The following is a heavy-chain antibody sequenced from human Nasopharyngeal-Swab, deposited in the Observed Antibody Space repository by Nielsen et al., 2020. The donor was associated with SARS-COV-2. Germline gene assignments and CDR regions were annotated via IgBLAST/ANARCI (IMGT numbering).Heavy chain of an antibody. CDR3: ARGKEYQLLFDAFEI. J-gene: IGHJ3*02. V-gene: IGHV4-34*01. CDR2: INHSGST. Sequence: SETLSLTCAVYGGSFSGYYWSWIRQPPGKGLEWIGEINHSGSTNYNPSLKSRVTISVDTSKNQFSLKLSSVTAADTAVYYCARGKEYQLLFDAFEIWGQGTMVTVSS. D-gene: IGHD2-2*01. CDR1: GGSFSGYY.